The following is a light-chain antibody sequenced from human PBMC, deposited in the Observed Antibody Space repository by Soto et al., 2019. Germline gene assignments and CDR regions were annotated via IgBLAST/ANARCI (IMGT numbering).Light chain of an antibody. Sequence: QPVLTQSPSASASLGASVKLTCTLSSGHSSYAIAWHQQQPEEGPRYLMKLNSDGSHSKGDGIPDRFSGSSSGAERYLTISSLQSEDEADYCCQTWGTGIRVFGGGTKLTDL. J-gene: IGLJ2*01. CDR2: LNSDGSH. V-gene: IGLV4-69*01. CDR1: SGHSSYA. CDR3: QTWGTGIRV.